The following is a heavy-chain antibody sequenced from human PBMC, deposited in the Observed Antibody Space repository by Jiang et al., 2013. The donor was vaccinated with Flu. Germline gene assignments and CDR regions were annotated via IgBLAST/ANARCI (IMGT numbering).Heavy chain of an antibody. CDR2: LHHGGTT. D-gene: IGHD2-8*01. CDR1: GYSITSGYY. CDR3: ARSVWPSYYFDY. J-gene: IGHJ4*02. V-gene: IGHV4-38-2*02. Sequence: TVSGYSITSGYYWGWIRQPPGKGLEWIGSLHHGGTTYYKSSLKSRVTISLDTSKNQFSLKLSSVTAADAAVFYCARSVWPSYYFDYWGQGTLVTVSS.